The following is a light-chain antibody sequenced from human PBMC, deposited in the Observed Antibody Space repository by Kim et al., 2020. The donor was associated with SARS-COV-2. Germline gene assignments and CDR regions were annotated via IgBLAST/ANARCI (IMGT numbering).Light chain of an antibody. CDR3: QQYGTSPLT. J-gene: IGKJ4*01. CDR2: GAS. Sequence: EIVLTQSPATLSLSPGERAALSCRASQSVSSSHLAWYQQKPGQAPRLLIYGASSRATGIPDRFSGSGSGTDFTLTITRLEPDDFAVYYCQQYGTSPLTFGGGTKLEI. V-gene: IGKV3-20*01. CDR1: QSVSSSH.